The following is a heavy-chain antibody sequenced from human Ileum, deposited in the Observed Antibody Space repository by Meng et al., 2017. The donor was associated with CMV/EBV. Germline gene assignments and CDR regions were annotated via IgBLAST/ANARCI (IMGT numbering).Heavy chain of an antibody. D-gene: IGHD3-22*01. CDR2: INHSGST. CDR1: GGYFSGYY. CDR3: ARELIVVAANWFDP. J-gene: IGHJ5*02. V-gene: IGHV4-34*01. Sequence: AVDGGYFSGYYWSWIRQPPGKGLEWIGEINHSGSTNYNPSLKSRVTISVDTSKNQFSLKLSSVTAADTAVYYCARELIVVAANWFDPWGQGTLVTVSS.